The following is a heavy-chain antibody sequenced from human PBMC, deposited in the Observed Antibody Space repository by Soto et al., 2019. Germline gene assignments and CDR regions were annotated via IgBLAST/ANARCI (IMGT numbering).Heavy chain of an antibody. D-gene: IGHD6-13*01. J-gene: IGHJ4*02. V-gene: IGHV4-30-4*01. CDR2: IYYSGST. Sequence: TLSLTCTVSGGSISSGDYYWSWIRQPPGKGLEWIGYIYYSGSTYYNPSLKSRVTISVDTSKNQFSLKLSSVTAADTAVYYCASLTAAGPMAFDYWGQGTLVTVSS. CDR3: ASLTAAGPMAFDY. CDR1: GGSISSGDYY.